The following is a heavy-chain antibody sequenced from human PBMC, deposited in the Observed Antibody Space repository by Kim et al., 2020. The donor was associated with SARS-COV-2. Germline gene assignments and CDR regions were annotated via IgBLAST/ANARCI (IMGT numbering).Heavy chain of an antibody. J-gene: IGHJ4*02. D-gene: IGHD3-3*01. Sequence: GGSLRLSCAASGFKFRDYWMAWVRQMPGKGLEWVASINQDGSEEYYVDSVRGRFTISRDNAENSLFLQLNSLRDDDTAVYYCARLLYHRSGRWGQGTLVTVSS. CDR2: INQDGSEE. CDR1: GFKFRDYW. V-gene: IGHV3-7*03. CDR3: ARLLYHRSGR.